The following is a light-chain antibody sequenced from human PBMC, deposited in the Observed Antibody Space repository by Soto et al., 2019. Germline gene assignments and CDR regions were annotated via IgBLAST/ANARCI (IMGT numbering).Light chain of an antibody. CDR2: GSS. CDR1: ETVSTN. Sequence: EIVLTQSPATLSVSPGERATLSCRATETVSTNLAWFQRKAGQPPRLLIYGSSTRATGVPDRFSGSGSGTDFTLTISRLEPEDFAVYYCQQYGNSPWTFGQGTKVDIK. J-gene: IGKJ1*01. V-gene: IGKV3-20*01. CDR3: QQYGNSPWT.